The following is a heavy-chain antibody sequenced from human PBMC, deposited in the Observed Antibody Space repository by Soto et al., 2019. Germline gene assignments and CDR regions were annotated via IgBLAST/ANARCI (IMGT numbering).Heavy chain of an antibody. Sequence: SETLSLTCAVYGGSFSGYYWSWIRQPPGKGLEWIGEINHSGSTNYNPSLKSRVTISVDTSKNQFSLKLSSVTAADTAVYYCASTPVLESWFDPWGQGTLVTVSS. CDR1: GGSFSGYY. D-gene: IGHD1-1*01. CDR2: INHSGST. J-gene: IGHJ5*02. V-gene: IGHV4-34*01. CDR3: ASTPVLESWFDP.